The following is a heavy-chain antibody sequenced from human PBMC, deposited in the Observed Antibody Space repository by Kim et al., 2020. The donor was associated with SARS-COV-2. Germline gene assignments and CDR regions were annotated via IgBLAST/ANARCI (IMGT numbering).Heavy chain of an antibody. CDR2: IYYSGST. V-gene: IGHV4-39*01. CDR3: AGTDIVVVPAAMGPYVY. CDR1: GGSISSSSYY. D-gene: IGHD2-2*01. Sequence: SETLSLTCTVSGGSISSSSYYWGWIRQPPGKGLEWIGSIYYSGSTYYNPSLKSRVTISVDTSKNQFSLKLSSVTAADTAVYYCAGTDIVVVPAAMGPYVYWGQGTLVTVSS. J-gene: IGHJ4*02.